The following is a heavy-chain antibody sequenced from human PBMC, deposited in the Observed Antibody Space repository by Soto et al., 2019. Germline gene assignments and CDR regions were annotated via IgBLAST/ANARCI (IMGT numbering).Heavy chain of an antibody. CDR3: ARGRYGDY. Sequence: QVHLVQSGAEVKKPGASVKVSCKASGYTFTSYGITWVRQAPGQGLEWMGWISAHNGNTDSAQKLQGRVIVTRDTSTSPAYMELRSLSSDDTAVYYCARGRYGDYWGQGALVTVSS. CDR2: ISAHNGNT. CDR1: GYTFTSYG. D-gene: IGHD1-1*01. V-gene: IGHV1-18*01. J-gene: IGHJ4*02.